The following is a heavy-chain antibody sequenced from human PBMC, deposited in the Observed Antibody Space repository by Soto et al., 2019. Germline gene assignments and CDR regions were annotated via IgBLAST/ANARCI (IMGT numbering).Heavy chain of an antibody. V-gene: IGHV4-59*08. CDR1: GGSISSYY. CDR2: IYYSGST. CDR3: ARQPRIAVAGLYFDY. D-gene: IGHD6-19*01. Sequence: PSETLSLTCTVSGGSISSYYWSWIRQPPGKGLEWIGYIYYSGSTNYNPSLKSRVTISVDTSKNQFSLKLSSVTAADTAVYYCARQPRIAVAGLYFDYWGQGTLVTVSS. J-gene: IGHJ4*02.